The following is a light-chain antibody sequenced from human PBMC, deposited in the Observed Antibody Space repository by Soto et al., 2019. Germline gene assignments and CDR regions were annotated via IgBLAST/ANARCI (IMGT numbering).Light chain of an antibody. CDR3: QSYDSSLSGSYV. CDR2: NNN. CDR1: SSNIGARYD. J-gene: IGLJ1*01. Sequence: QSVLTQPPSVSGAPGQRVTISCTGSSSNIGARYDVHWYQRLPGTAPKVLIYNNNNRPSGVPDRFSGSKSGTSASLAITGLQAEDEADYYCQSYDSSLSGSYVFGTGTKLTVL. V-gene: IGLV1-40*01.